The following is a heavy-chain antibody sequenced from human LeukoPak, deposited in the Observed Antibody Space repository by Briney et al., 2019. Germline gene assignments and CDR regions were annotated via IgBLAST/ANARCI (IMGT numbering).Heavy chain of an antibody. D-gene: IGHD6-13*01. V-gene: IGHV1-69*04. CDR3: ARIPPGIAAANY. CDR2: IIPILGIA. CDR1: GGTFSSYA. Sequence: SVKVSCKASGGTFSSYAISWVRQAPGQGLEWMGRIIPILGIANYAQKFQGRVTITADKSPSTAYMELSSLRSEDTAVYYCARIPPGIAAANYWGQGTLVTVSS. J-gene: IGHJ4*02.